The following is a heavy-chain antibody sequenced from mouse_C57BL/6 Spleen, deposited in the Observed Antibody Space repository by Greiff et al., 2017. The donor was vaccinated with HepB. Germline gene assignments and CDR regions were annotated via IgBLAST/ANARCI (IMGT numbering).Heavy chain of an antibody. V-gene: IGHV1-80*01. J-gene: IGHJ1*03. CDR2: IYPGDGDT. Sequence: QVQLKQSGAELVKPGASVKISCKASGYAFSSYWMNWVKQRPGKGLEWIGQIYPGDGDTNYNGKFKGKATLTADKSSSTAYMQLSSLTSEDSAVYFCARRGYGSSGGYFDVWGTGTTVTVSS. CDR3: ARRGYGSSGGYFDV. CDR1: GYAFSSYW. D-gene: IGHD1-1*01.